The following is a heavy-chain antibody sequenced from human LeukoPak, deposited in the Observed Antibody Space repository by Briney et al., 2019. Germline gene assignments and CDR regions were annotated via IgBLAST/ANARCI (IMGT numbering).Heavy chain of an antibody. D-gene: IGHD2-15*01. CDR1: GGSFSGYY. J-gene: IGHJ6*03. CDR3: ARVPYCSGGSCYPTYYYYYMDV. CDR2: INHSGST. Sequence: PSETLSLTCAVYGGSFSGYYWSWIRQPPGKGLQWIGEINHSGSTNYNPSLKSRVTISVDTSKNQFSLKLSSVTAADTAVYYCARVPYCSGGSCYPTYYYYYMDVWGKGTTLTVSS. V-gene: IGHV4-34*01.